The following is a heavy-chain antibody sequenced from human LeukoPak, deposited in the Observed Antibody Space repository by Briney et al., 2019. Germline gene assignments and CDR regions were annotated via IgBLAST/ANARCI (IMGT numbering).Heavy chain of an antibody. J-gene: IGHJ3*02. Sequence: SETLSLTCAVYGGSFSGYYWGWIRQPPGKGLEWIGEINHSGSTNYNPSLKSRVTISVDTSKNQFSLKLSSVTAADTAVYYCARGAVVVIPRGAFDIWGQGTMVTVSS. CDR2: INHSGST. V-gene: IGHV4-34*01. CDR3: ARGAVVVIPRGAFDI. D-gene: IGHD3-22*01. CDR1: GGSFSGYY.